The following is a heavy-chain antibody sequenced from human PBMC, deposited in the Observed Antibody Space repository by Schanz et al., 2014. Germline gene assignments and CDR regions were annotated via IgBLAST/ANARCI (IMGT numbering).Heavy chain of an antibody. CDR2: IIPVLNIA. Sequence: QLQLVQSGAEVKKPGSSVKVSCKLSGGTFSSYTISWMRQAPGQGLEWMGKIIPVLNIATYAQKFQGRVTITADKSTFTASMELSSLRSEDTAVYYCARGGGTEDVFDIWGQGTILTVSS. J-gene: IGHJ3*02. V-gene: IGHV1-69*02. D-gene: IGHD1-1*01. CDR3: ARGGGTEDVFDI. CDR1: GGTFSSYT.